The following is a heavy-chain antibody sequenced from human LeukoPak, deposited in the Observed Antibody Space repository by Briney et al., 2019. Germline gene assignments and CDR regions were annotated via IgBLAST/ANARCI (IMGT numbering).Heavy chain of an antibody. CDR1: GGSFSGCY. V-gene: IGHV4-34*01. Sequence: SSETLSLTCAVYGGSFSGCYWSWIRQPPGKGLEWIGEINHSGSTNYNPSLKSRVTISVDTSKNQFSLKLSSVTAADTAVYYCARGRRRRHFDYWGQGTLVTVSS. CDR2: INHSGST. J-gene: IGHJ4*02. D-gene: IGHD6-25*01. CDR3: ARGRRRRHFDY.